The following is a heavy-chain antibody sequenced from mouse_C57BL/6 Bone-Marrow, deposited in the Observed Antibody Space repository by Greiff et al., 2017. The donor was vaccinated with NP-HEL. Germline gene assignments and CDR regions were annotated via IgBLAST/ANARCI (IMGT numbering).Heavy chain of an antibody. D-gene: IGHD2-4*01. CDR2: IYPRSGNT. J-gene: IGHJ2*01. Sequence: QVHVKQSGAELARPGASVKLSCKASGYTFTSYGISWVKQRTGQGLEWIGEIYPRSGNTYYNEKFKGKATLTADKSSSTAYMELRSLTSEDSAVYFCARGIYYDYNYWGQGTTLTVSS. V-gene: IGHV1-81*01. CDR1: GYTFTSYG. CDR3: ARGIYYDYNY.